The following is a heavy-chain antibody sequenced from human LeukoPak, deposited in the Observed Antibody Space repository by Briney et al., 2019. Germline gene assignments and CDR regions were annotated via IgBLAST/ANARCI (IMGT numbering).Heavy chain of an antibody. D-gene: IGHD2-8*01. CDR2: IWYDGSKT. V-gene: IGHV3-33*06. CDR3: AKMVREFYTISCYFDY. CDR1: GFTFSSNG. J-gene: IGHJ4*02. Sequence: PGRSLRLSCAASGFTFSSNGMHWVRQAPGKGLEWVGIIWYDGSKTYYADSVKGRFTISRDNSKNTLYLQMNSLRADDTAVYYCAKMVREFYTISCYFDYWGQGTLATVSS.